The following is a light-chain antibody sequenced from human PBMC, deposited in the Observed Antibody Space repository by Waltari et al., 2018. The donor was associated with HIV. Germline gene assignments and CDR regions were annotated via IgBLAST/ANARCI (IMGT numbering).Light chain of an antibody. CDR1: QSLLHSNGYNY. V-gene: IGKV2-28*01. J-gene: IGKJ4*01. CDR2: LGS. CDR3: MQALQTPLT. Sequence: DIVMTQSPLSLPVTPGEPASISCRSSQSLLHSNGYNYLDWYLQKPGQSPQLLIYLGSNRASGVPDRFSGNGSGTDFTLNISRVEAEDVGVYYCMQALQTPLTFGGGTKVEIK.